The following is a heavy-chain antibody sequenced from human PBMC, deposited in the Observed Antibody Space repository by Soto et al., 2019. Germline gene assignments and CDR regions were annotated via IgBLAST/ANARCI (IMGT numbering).Heavy chain of an antibody. V-gene: IGHV1-2*04. D-gene: IGHD1-26*01. Sequence: GASVKVSCKASGYTFTAYYIHWVRQAPGQGLEWMGWINPDSGGTDYGHKFEGWVTLTRDTSIDTVYLEVTRLKSDDTAVYYCARAVGRDASSSYSGAYDSWG. CDR2: INPDSGGT. J-gene: IGHJ5*01. CDR1: GYTFTAYY. CDR3: ARAVGRDASSSYSGAYDS.